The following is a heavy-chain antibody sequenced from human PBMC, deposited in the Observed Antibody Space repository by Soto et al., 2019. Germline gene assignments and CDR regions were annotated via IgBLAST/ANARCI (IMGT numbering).Heavy chain of an antibody. J-gene: IGHJ5*02. CDR3: PKVIPKGYDYDGWGYSSGYIDHVQGWFHP. CDR1: GGTFSSYA. V-gene: IGHV1-69*01. Sequence: QVQLVQSGAEVKKPGSSVKVSCKASGGTFSSYAISWVRQAPGQGLEWMGGIIPIFGTANYAQQFQGRVKSTAEDSTRTADMELSSLRSEDTAGYYCPKVIPKGYDYDGWGYSSGYIDHVQGWFHPLGQGTLVTVSS. D-gene: IGHD5-18*01. CDR2: IIPIFGTA.